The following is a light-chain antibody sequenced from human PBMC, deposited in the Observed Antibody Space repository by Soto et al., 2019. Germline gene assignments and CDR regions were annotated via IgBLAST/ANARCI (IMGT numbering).Light chain of an antibody. J-gene: IGKJ4*01. CDR3: QQYGSSSLT. CDR1: QSVSSSY. V-gene: IGKV3-20*01. Sequence: EIVLTQSPGTLSLSPGERATFPCRASQSVSSSYLAWYQQKPGQAPRLLIYGASSRATGIPDRFSGSGSGTDFTLTISRLEPEDFAVYYCQQYGSSSLTFGGGTKVEIK. CDR2: GAS.